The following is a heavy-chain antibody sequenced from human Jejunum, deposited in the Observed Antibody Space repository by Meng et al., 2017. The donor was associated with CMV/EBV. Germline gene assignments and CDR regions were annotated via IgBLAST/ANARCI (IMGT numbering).Heavy chain of an antibody. J-gene: IGHJ5*02. CDR1: GLTVSSDY. CDR2: IYSSGST. V-gene: IGHV3-53*01. D-gene: IGHD3-16*01. Sequence: LSCVASGLTVSSDYMSWVRQAPGKGLEWVSVIYSSGSTYYADSVKGRFTISRDTSKNTVYLQMNSLRGEDTAVYYCARDLGGNWFDPWGQGSLVTVSS. CDR3: ARDLGGNWFDP.